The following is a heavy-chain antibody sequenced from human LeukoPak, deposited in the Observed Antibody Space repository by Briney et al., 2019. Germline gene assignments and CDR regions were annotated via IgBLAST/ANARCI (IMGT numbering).Heavy chain of an antibody. Sequence: SVKVSCKASGGTFSSYVISWVRQAPGQGLEWMGGIIPIFGTANYAQKFQGRVTITADESTSTAYMELSSLRSEDTAVYYCASPDTLGYCSSTSCYAFDYWGQGTLVTVSS. CDR1: GGTFSSYV. CDR3: ASPDTLGYCSSTSCYAFDY. CDR2: IIPIFGTA. J-gene: IGHJ4*02. V-gene: IGHV1-69*01. D-gene: IGHD2-2*01.